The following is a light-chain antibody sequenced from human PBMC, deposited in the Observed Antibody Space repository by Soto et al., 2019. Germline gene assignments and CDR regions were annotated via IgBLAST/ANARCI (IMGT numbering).Light chain of an antibody. J-gene: IGLJ2*01. CDR1: NSDVGGYDY. CDR3: SSYTSSSTLVV. CDR2: DVR. Sequence: QSALTQPASVSGSPGQSITISCTGTNSDVGGYDYVSWYQQHPGKAPKLMIYDVRNRPSGISNRFSASKSGNTASLTISGLQAEDGADYCCSSYTSSSTLVVFGGGTKLTVL. V-gene: IGLV2-14*01.